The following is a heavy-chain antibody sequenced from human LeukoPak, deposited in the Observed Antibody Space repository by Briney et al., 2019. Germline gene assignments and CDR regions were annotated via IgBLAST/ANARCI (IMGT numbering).Heavy chain of an antibody. J-gene: IGHJ4*02. CDR2: IIESGAT. CDR1: GESFIGYY. Sequence: SETLSLTCAVYGESFIGYYWTRIRQPPGKVLQWIGEIIESGATKYMSSLKSRVAISIDTSKSQFSLNLTSVTAADTAVYYCARGLASGYPPIPFDYWGQGTPVTVSS. D-gene: IGHD3-3*01. V-gene: IGHV4-34*12. CDR3: ARGLASGYPPIPFDY.